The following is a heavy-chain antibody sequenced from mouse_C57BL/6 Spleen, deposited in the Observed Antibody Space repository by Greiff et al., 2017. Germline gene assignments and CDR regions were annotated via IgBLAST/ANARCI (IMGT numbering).Heavy chain of an antibody. CDR3: TTDYYGSSP. CDR2: FDPEDGDT. J-gene: IGHJ2*01. V-gene: IGHV14-1*01. D-gene: IGHD1-1*01. Sequence: LEWIGRFDPEDGDTEYAPKFQGKATMTADTSSNTAYLQLSSLTSEDTAVYYCTTDYYGSSPWGQGTTLTVSS.